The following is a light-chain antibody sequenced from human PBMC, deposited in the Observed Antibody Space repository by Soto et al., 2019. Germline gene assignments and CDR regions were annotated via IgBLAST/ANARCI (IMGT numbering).Light chain of an antibody. J-gene: IGKJ1*01. Sequence: EIVMTQSPATLSVSPGERATLACRASQSLSNNLARSQQKPGQAPRLLIYGASTRATGIPARFSGSGSWTEFTLAISSLQTVDLPVSYCQQYNNWPPWTFGKGTKVESK. V-gene: IGKV3-15*01. CDR1: QSLSNN. CDR3: QQYNNWPPWT. CDR2: GAS.